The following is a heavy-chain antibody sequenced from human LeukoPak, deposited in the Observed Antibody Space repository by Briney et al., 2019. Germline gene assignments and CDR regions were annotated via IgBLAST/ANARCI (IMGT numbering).Heavy chain of an antibody. CDR3: ARETINCGGDCYDY. Sequence: GGSLRLSCAASGFTFSSYEMNWVRQAPGKGLEWVSYIDTSGTNIYYAGSVKGRFTVSRDNAKNSLYLQVNSLRAEDTGIYYCARETINCGGDCYDYWGQGALVTVSS. J-gene: IGHJ4*02. CDR2: IDTSGTNI. V-gene: IGHV3-48*03. CDR1: GFTFSSYE. D-gene: IGHD2-21*01.